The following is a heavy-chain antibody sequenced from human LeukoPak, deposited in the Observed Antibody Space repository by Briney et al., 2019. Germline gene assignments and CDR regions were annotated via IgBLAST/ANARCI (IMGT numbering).Heavy chain of an antibody. CDR2: IIPIFGTA. CDR1: GGTFSSYA. CDR3: ARETSYYDFWSGYYPSPMDV. Sequence: SVKVSCKASGGTFSSYAISWVRQAPGQGLEWMGGIIPIFGTANYAQKFQGRVTITTDESTSTAYMELSSLRSEDTAVYYRARETSYYDFWSGYYPSPMDVWGKGTTVTVSS. J-gene: IGHJ6*03. V-gene: IGHV1-69*05. D-gene: IGHD3-3*01.